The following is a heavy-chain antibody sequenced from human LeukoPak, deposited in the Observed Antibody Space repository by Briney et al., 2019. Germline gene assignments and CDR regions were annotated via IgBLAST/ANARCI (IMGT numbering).Heavy chain of an antibody. CDR1: GFTFGDYA. CDR3: SRGRYSYGHAFDI. J-gene: IGHJ3*02. D-gene: IGHD5-18*01. V-gene: IGHV3-49*04. CDR2: IRSKAYGGTT. Sequence: GGSLRLSCTVSGFTFGDYAMNWVRQAPEKGLEWVGFIRSKAYGGTTEYAASVKGRFTISRDDSKSIAYLQMHSLKTEDTAVYYCSRGRYSYGHAFDIWGQGTVVTVSS.